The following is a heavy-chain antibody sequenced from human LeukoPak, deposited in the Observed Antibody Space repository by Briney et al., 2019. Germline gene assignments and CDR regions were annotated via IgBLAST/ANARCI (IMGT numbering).Heavy chain of an antibody. CDR1: GGTFSSYA. D-gene: IGHD2-2*01. CDR2: IIPIFGTA. Sequence: SVTVSFKASGGTFSSYAISWVRQAPGQGLEWMGGIIPIFGTANYAQKFQGRVTITADESTSTAYMELSSLRSEDTAVYYCARDIVVVPAVGLNYYYYGMDVWGKGTTVTVSS. V-gene: IGHV1-69*13. CDR3: ARDIVVVPAVGLNYYYYGMDV. J-gene: IGHJ6*04.